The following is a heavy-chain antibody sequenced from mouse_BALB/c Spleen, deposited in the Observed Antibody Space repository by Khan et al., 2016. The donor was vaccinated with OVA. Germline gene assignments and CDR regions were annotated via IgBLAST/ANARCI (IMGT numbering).Heavy chain of an antibody. CDR2: INPDSSTI. Sequence: EVKLEESGGGLVQPGGSLKLSCAASGFVFSRYWMSWVRQAPGKGLEWIGEINPDSSTINYTPSLKDKFIISRDNAKNTLYLQMSKVRSEDTALYYCARPYRYDGRAWFAYWGQGTLVTVSA. D-gene: IGHD2-14*01. CDR3: ARPYRYDGRAWFAY. J-gene: IGHJ3*01. V-gene: IGHV4-1*02. CDR1: GFVFSRYW.